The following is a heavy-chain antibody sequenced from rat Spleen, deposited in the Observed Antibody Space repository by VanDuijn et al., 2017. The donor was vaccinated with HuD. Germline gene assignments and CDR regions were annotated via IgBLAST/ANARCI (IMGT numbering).Heavy chain of an antibody. Sequence: EVQLVESGGGLVQPGGSLKLSCAVSGFTYNDYDMAWVRQAPTKGLEWVAAIIYDGTNTYYRDSVKGRFTISRDNAKSTLYLQMDSLRSEDTATYYCTRHEYSTWDFDYWGQGVMVTVSS. V-gene: IGHV5-17*01. CDR3: TRHEYSTWDFDY. D-gene: IGHD1-2*01. CDR2: IIYDGTNT. J-gene: IGHJ2*01. CDR1: GFTYNDYD.